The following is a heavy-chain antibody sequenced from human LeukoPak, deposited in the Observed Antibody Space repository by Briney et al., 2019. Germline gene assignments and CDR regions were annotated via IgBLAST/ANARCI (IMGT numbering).Heavy chain of an antibody. Sequence: GGSLRPSCAASGFTFSSYAMSWVRQAPGKGLEWVSAISGSGGSTYYADSVKGRFTISRDNSKNTLYLQMNSLRAEDTAVYYCAKTIDYYLVASYFDYWGQGTLVTVSS. V-gene: IGHV3-23*01. D-gene: IGHD2/OR15-2a*01. CDR1: GFTFSSYA. J-gene: IGHJ4*02. CDR2: ISGSGGST. CDR3: AKTIDYYLVASYFDY.